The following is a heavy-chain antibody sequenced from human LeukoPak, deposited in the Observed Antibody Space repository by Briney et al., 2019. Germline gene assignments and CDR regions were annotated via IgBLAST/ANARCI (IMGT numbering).Heavy chain of an antibody. Sequence: SGGSLRLSCAASGFTFSNYAMNWVRQAPGKGLQWVSVISVSGSEAYYADSVEGRFTISRDNFKNMVYLQMNSLRAEDTAVYYCARDGPLLGYGYSYGWVSNAFDIWGQGTMVTVSS. CDR1: GFTFSNYA. J-gene: IGHJ3*02. CDR2: ISVSGSEA. V-gene: IGHV3-23*01. CDR3: ARDGPLLGYGYSYGWVSNAFDI. D-gene: IGHD5-18*01.